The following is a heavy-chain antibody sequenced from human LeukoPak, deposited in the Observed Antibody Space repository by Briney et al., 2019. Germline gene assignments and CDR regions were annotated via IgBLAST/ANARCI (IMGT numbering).Heavy chain of an antibody. CDR1: GYTLTELS. CDR3: ATVSIREREPE. Sequence: ASVKVSCKVSGYTLTELSMHWVRQAPGKGLEWMGGFYPGDGETIYAQKFQGRVTMTEDTSTDTAYMELSSLRSEDTAVYYCATVSIREREPEWGQGTMVTVSS. CDR2: FYPGDGET. V-gene: IGHV1-24*01. J-gene: IGHJ3*01. D-gene: IGHD3-3*02.